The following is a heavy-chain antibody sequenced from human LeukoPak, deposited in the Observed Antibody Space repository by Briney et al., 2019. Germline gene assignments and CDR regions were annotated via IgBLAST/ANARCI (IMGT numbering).Heavy chain of an antibody. CDR2: IYTSGST. CDR3: ARIPSYYYYMDV. J-gene: IGHJ6*03. V-gene: IGHV4-61*02. Sequence: SQTLSLTCTVSGGSISSGSYYWSWIWQPAGKGLEWIGRIYTSGSTNYNPSLKSRVTISVDTSKNQFSLKLSSVTAADTAVYYCARIPSYYYYMDVWGKGTTVTVSS. CDR1: GGSISSGSYY.